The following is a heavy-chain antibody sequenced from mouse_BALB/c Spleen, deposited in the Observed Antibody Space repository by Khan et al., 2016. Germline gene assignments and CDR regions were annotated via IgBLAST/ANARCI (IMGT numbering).Heavy chain of an antibody. J-gene: IGHJ2*01. Sequence: VQLQESGAELARPGASVKLSCKASGYTFTSYWMQWVKQRPGQGLEWIGAIYPGDGDTRYTQKFKGKATLTADKSSSTAYLQLSSLASEDSAVYDWASYYCSSYDYFDYWGQGSTLTVSS. CDR1: GYTFTSYW. CDR2: IYPGDGDT. V-gene: IGHV1-87*01. D-gene: IGHD1-1*01. CDR3: ASYYCSSYDYFDY.